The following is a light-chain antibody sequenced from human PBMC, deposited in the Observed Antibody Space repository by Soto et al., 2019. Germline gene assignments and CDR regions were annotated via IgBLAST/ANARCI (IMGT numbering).Light chain of an antibody. CDR2: EVT. CDR3: SSYAGSNNFV. J-gene: IGLJ1*01. V-gene: IGLV2-8*01. CDR1: SSDVGGYDY. Sequence: QSVLTQPPSASGSPGQSVTISSTGTSSDVGGYDYVSWYQQHPGKAPKLMIYEVTKRPSGVPDRFSGSKSGNTASLTVSGLQAEDEADYYCSSYAGSNNFVFGTGTKVTV.